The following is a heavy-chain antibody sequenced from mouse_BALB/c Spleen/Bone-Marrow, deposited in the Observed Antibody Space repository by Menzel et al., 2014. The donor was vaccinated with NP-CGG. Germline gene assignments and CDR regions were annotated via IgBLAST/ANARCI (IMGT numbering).Heavy chain of an antibody. D-gene: IGHD2-4*01. Sequence: EVKLMESGPELVKPGASMKISCKASGYSFTGYTMNWVKQSHGKNLEWIGLINPYNGGTSYNQKFKGKATLTVDKSSSTAYMELRSLASEGSGGYWCGRDYEGCCFEYWGQGATLTVSS. CDR1: GYSFTGYT. CDR3: GRDYEGCCFEY. V-gene: IGHV1-18*01. CDR2: INPYNGGT. J-gene: IGHJ2*01.